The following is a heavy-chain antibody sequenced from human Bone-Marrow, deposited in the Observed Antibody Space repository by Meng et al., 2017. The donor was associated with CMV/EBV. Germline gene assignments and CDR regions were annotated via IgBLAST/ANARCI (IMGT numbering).Heavy chain of an antibody. Sequence: GGSLRLSCAASGFTFSSYPMHWVRQAPGKGLEWVSTISDNGGTTNYVDSVRGRLTISRDNSKNTLYLQMSSRRAEDTAVYYGAKRLILTGSMFDYWGQGTLVTVSS. CDR3: AKRLILTGSMFDY. V-gene: IGHV3-23*01. CDR2: ISDNGGTT. CDR1: GFTFSSYP. D-gene: IGHD3-9*01. J-gene: IGHJ4*02.